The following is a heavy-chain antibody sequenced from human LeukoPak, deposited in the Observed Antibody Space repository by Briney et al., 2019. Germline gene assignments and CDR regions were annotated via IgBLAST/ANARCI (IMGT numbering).Heavy chain of an antibody. V-gene: IGHV4-34*01. CDR3: ASLLYCSSTSCYHPSGQH. CDR1: GGSFSGYY. J-gene: IGHJ1*01. Sequence: SETLSLTCAVYGGSFSGYYGSWVRQPPGKGLEWLGEMNHSGSTNYNPSLKSRVTISVDTSKNQFSLNLSSVTAADTAVYYCASLLYCSSTSCYHPSGQHWGQGTLVTVSS. CDR2: MNHSGST. D-gene: IGHD2-2*01.